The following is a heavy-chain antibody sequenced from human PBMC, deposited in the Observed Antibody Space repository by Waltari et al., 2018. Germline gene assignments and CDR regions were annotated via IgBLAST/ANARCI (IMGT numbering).Heavy chain of an antibody. Sequence: QVQLQESGPGLVKPSETLSLTCTVSGGSISSYYWSWIRQPPGKGLEWSGYIHAGGNTNFNPSLKSGVTISRDTSKSQFSLKLSSLTAADTAVYYCARQSLWFGEPTYFDYWGQGTLVTVSS. CDR2: IHAGGNT. CDR3: ARQSLWFGEPTYFDY. CDR1: GGSISSYY. J-gene: IGHJ4*02. V-gene: IGHV4-59*01. D-gene: IGHD3-10*01.